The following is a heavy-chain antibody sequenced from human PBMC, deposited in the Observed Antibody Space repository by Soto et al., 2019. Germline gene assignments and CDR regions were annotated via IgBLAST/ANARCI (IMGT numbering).Heavy chain of an antibody. CDR3: AREYYGSGTYGYYGMDV. Sequence: QVQLVQSGAEVRKPGSSVKVSCKASGSTISSYVIAWVRQAPGQSLEWMGGIITVTGPANYAQKFQGRLTITADEATSTAYMELCSLRSEDTAVYYCAREYYGSGTYGYYGMDVWGQGTTVTVSS. D-gene: IGHD3-10*01. CDR1: GSTISSYV. CDR2: IITVTGPA. V-gene: IGHV1-69*01. J-gene: IGHJ6*02.